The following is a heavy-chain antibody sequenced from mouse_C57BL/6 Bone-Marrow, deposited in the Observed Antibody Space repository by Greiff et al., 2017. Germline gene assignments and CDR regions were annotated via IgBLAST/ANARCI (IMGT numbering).Heavy chain of an antibody. CDR2: INPNNGGT. CDR3: ARPHYYGSSYTAWFAD. CDR1: GYTFTDYY. Sequence: VQLQQSGPELVKPGASVKISCKASGYTFTDYYMNWVKQSHGKSLEWLGDINPNNGGTSYNQKFKGKATLTVDKSSSTAYMELRSLTSEDSAVYYGARPHYYGSSYTAWFADWGQGTLVTVSA. V-gene: IGHV1-26*01. D-gene: IGHD1-1*01. J-gene: IGHJ3*01.